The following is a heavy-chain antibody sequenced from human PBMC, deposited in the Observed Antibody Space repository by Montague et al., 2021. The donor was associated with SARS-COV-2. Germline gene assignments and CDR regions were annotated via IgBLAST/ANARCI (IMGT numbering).Heavy chain of an antibody. CDR1: GGSISSGSYY. Sequence: TLSLTCTVSGGSISSGSYYWSWIRQPAGKGLEWIGRIYTSGSTNYNPSLKSRVTISVDTPKNQFTLKLSSVTAADTAVYYCAREGRTTDYDNLTGYYYFYWLDAWGKGTTVTVSS. CDR2: IYTSGST. V-gene: IGHV4-61*02. CDR3: AREGRTTDYDNLTGYYYFYWLDA. D-gene: IGHD3-9*01. J-gene: IGHJ6*04.